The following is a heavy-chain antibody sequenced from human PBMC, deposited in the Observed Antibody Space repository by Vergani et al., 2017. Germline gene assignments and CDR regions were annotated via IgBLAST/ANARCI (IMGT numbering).Heavy chain of an antibody. D-gene: IGHD5/OR15-5a*01. V-gene: IGHV3-23*01. CDR2: ISGSGGST. CDR3: ARRLGPQGWFDP. Sequence: EVQLLESGGGLVQPGGSLRLSCAASGFTFSSYAMSWVRQAPGKGLEWVSAISGSGGSTYYADSVKGRFTISRDNAKNSLYLQMNSLRAEDTAVYYCARRLGPQGWFDPWGQGTLVTVSS. J-gene: IGHJ5*02. CDR1: GFTFSSYA.